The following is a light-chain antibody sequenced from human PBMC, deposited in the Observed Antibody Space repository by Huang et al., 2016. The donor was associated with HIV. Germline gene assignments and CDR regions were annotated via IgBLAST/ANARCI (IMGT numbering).Light chain of an antibody. J-gene: IGKJ1*01. CDR1: RGISNS. V-gene: IGKV1-NL1*01. CDR2: GAS. Sequence: DIQMTQSPSSLSASMADSVTITCRARRGISNSLAGYQQKTGKPPRLRVSGASKWESGGPSSVSGSGAGTDYTLTISSLQPEDLATYYCQQYFSALWTFGQGTKV. CDR3: QQYFSALWT.